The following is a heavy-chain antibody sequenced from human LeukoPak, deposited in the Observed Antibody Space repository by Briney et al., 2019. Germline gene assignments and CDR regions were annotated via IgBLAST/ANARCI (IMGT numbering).Heavy chain of an antibody. D-gene: IGHD3-22*01. CDR1: GFPVNSVYY. J-gene: IGHJ4*02. Sequence: SETLSLTCTVSGFPVNSVYYWGWIRQPPGKGLEWIGSIYHSGSAYYNPSLKTRVTISVDTSSNQFSLKLSSVTAADTAVYYCARDHGYDSNAYYHDYFDYWGQGTLVTVSS. CDR3: ARDHGYDSNAYYHDYFDY. V-gene: IGHV4-38-2*02. CDR2: IYHSGSA.